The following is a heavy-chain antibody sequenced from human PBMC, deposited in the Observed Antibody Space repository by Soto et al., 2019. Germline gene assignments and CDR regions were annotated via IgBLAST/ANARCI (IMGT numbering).Heavy chain of an antibody. Sequence: GASVKVSCKASGGTFSSYAISWVRQAPGQGLEWVGGIIPIFGTANYAQKFQGRVTITADESTSTAYMELSSLRSEDTAVYYCARGRGSYAETLDPWGQGTLVTVSS. CDR1: GGTFSSYA. CDR2: IIPIFGTA. D-gene: IGHD1-26*01. J-gene: IGHJ5*02. V-gene: IGHV1-69*13. CDR3: ARGRGSYAETLDP.